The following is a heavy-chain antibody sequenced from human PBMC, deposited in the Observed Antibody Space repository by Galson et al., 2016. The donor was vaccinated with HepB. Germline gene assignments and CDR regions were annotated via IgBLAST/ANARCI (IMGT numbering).Heavy chain of an antibody. CDR1: GFTLSRYW. Sequence: SLRLSCAASGFTLSRYWMSWVRQAPGKGLEWVANINEDGSGKYYLESVKGRFTTSRDNAKRSIYLQMNSLRVADTAVYYCARTYCGGDCITYDFWGQGALVIVSS. V-gene: IGHV3-7*03. D-gene: IGHD2-21*02. CDR2: INEDGSGK. J-gene: IGHJ4*02. CDR3: ARTYCGGDCITYDF.